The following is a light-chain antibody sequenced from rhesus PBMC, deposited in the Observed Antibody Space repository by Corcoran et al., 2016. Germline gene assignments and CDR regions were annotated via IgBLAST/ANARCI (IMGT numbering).Light chain of an antibody. V-gene: IGKV3-40*03. CDR2: SAY. CDR3: QQYNDLLLT. Sequence: EIVMTQSPATLSLSPGETATLSCRASERVGSYLAWYQQKPGQAPKLLVQSAYLRANGIPDRFRGRGSRTEFTLTISSLEPEDVGVYHCQQYNDLLLTFGGGTKVELK. CDR1: ERVGSY. J-gene: IGKJ4*01.